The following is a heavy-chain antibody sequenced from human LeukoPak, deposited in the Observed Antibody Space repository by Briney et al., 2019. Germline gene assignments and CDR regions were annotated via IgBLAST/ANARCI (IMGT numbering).Heavy chain of an antibody. CDR2: IDWDDDK. Sequence: SGPTLVNPTQTLTLTCTFSGFSLSTSGMCVSWIRQPPGKALEWLALIDWDDDKYYSTSLKTRLTISKDTSKNQVVLTMTNMDPVDTATYYCARMRYYRGYYYYYGMDVWGQGTTVTVSS. CDR1: GFSLSTSGMC. CDR3: ARMRYYRGYYYYYGMDV. D-gene: IGHD1-26*01. V-gene: IGHV2-70*01. J-gene: IGHJ6*02.